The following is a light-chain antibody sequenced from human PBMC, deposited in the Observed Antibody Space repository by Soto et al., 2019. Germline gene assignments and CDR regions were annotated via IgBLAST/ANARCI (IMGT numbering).Light chain of an antibody. CDR3: SSYTSSSTVV. V-gene: IGLV2-14*01. CDR1: SSDVGGYEY. Sequence: QSALTQPASVSGSPGQSITISCTGTSSDVGGYEYVSWYQKYTGKAPKLIIYEVSNRPSGVSNRFSGSKSGNTASLTISGLQAEDEADYYCSSYTSSSTVVFGGGTKLTVL. J-gene: IGLJ2*01. CDR2: EVS.